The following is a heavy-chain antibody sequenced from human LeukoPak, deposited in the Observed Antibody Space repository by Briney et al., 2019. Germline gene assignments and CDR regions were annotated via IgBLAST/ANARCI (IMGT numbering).Heavy chain of an antibody. CDR3: ARYGPVDSKDY. CDR1: GFTFSSYG. Sequence: GGSLRLSCAASGFTFSSYGMHWVRQAPGKGLEWVSIIGGSGGDIHYADSVKGRFTISRDNSKNTPYLQMNSLRAEDTAVYYCARYGPVDSKDYWGQGTLVTVSS. CDR2: IGGSGGDI. V-gene: IGHV3-NL1*01. D-gene: IGHD5-12*01. J-gene: IGHJ4*02.